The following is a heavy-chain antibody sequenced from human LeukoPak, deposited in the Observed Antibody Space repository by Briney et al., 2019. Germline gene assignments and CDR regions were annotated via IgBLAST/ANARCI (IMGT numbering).Heavy chain of an antibody. D-gene: IGHD3-9*01. CDR3: ASRDYDILTGYVDY. Sequence: PSETLSLTCTVSGGSISSSSYYWGWIRQPPGKGLEWIGSIYYSGSTYYNPSLKSRVTISVDTSKNQFSLKLSSVTAADTAVYHCASRDYDILTGYVDYWGQGTLVTVSS. CDR1: GGSISSSSYY. J-gene: IGHJ4*02. V-gene: IGHV4-39*01. CDR2: IYYSGST.